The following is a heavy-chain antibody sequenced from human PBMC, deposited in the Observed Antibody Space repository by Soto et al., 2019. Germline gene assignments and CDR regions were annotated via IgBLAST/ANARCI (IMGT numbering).Heavy chain of an antibody. V-gene: IGHV4-59*01. CDR1: GGSISSYY. CDR3: ARDTWLGALDY. J-gene: IGHJ4*02. D-gene: IGHD3-22*01. Sequence: ASETLSLTCTVSGGSISSYYWSWIRQPPGKGLEWIGYIYYSGSTNYNPSLKSRVTISVDTSKNQFSLKLSSVTAADTAVYYCARDTWLGALDYWGQGTLVTVSS. CDR2: IYYSGST.